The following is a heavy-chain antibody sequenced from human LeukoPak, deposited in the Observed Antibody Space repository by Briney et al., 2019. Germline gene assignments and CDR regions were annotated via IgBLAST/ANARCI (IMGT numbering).Heavy chain of an antibody. V-gene: IGHV3-30*18. Sequence: PGGSLRLSCAASGFTFSSYGMHWVRQAPGKGLKWVAVISYDGSNKYYADSVKGRFTISRDNSKNTLYLQMNSLRAEDTAVYYCAKDQYSSGWYQPFDYWGQGTLVTVSS. D-gene: IGHD6-19*01. CDR3: AKDQYSSGWYQPFDY. J-gene: IGHJ4*02. CDR2: ISYDGSNK. CDR1: GFTFSSYG.